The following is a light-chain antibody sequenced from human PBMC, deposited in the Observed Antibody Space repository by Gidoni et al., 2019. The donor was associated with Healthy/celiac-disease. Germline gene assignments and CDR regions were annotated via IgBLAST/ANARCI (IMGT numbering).Light chain of an antibody. Sequence: SSELTQDPAVSVALGQTVRITCQGDSLRSYYASWYQQKPGQAPVLVIYGKNNPPSGIPDRFSGSSSGNTASLTITGAQAEDEADYYCNSRDSSGNHVVFCGGTKLTVL. CDR2: GKN. J-gene: IGLJ3*02. CDR3: NSRDSSGNHVV. CDR1: SLRSYY. V-gene: IGLV3-19*01.